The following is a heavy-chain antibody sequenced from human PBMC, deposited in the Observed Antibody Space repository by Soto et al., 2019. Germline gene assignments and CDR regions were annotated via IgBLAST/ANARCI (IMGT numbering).Heavy chain of an antibody. J-gene: IGHJ4*02. CDR3: ARDPGR. Sequence: QLQLQESGSGLVKPSQTLSLTGAVSGGSSSSGVYSWSWLRQPPGKGLEWIGYIYPSGSTYYNPSRNSRVNSSVDRSTKQFSLKLRSVTAADTAVYYCARDPGRWGQGTLLTVSS. CDR2: IYPSGST. V-gene: IGHV4-30-2*01. CDR1: GGSSSSGVYS.